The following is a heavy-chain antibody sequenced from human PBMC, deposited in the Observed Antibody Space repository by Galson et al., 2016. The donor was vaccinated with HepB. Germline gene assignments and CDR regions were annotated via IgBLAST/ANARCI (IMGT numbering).Heavy chain of an antibody. CDR3: ARESARTFYYDSSGYRWAFDI. Sequence: SLRLSCAASGFTFSSYATHWVRQAPGKGPEWVAGISYDGSKKYYADSVQGRFTISRDNSKNTLYLQMNSLRVEDTAMYYCARESARTFYYDSSGYRWAFDIWGQGTMVTVSS. CDR2: ISYDGSKK. V-gene: IGHV3-30-3*01. J-gene: IGHJ3*02. CDR1: GFTFSSYA. D-gene: IGHD3-22*01.